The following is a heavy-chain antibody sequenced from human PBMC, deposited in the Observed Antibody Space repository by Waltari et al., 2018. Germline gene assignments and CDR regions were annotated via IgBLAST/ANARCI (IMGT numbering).Heavy chain of an antibody. V-gene: IGHV3-74*01. CDR1: GFTCSSHW. J-gene: IGHJ4*02. Sequence: EVQLVESGGGLVQPGGSLRLSCEASGFTCSSHWMYWVRQTPGKGLLWVSGINSDGSSTSYADSVKGRVTISRDNAKNTLYLQMNSLRAEDTAVYYCVRDSSGTYWGQGTQVTVSS. CDR2: INSDGSST. D-gene: IGHD3-22*01. CDR3: VRDSSGTY.